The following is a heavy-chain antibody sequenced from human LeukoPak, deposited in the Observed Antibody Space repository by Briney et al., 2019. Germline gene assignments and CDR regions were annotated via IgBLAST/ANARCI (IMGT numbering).Heavy chain of an antibody. J-gene: IGHJ4*02. Sequence: QPGGSLRLSCAASGFTFSSYGMHWVRQAPGKGLEWVAVISYDGSNKYYADSVKGRFTISRDNSKNTLYLQMNSLRAEDTAVYYCAKDQDYAIDYWGQGTLVTVSS. CDR2: ISYDGSNK. D-gene: IGHD3-16*01. V-gene: IGHV3-30*18. CDR3: AKDQDYAIDY. CDR1: GFTFSSYG.